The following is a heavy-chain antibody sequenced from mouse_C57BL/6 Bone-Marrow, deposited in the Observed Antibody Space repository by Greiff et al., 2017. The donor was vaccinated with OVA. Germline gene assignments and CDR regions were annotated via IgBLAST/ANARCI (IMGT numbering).Heavy chain of an antibody. D-gene: IGHD1-1*01. CDR1: GYTFTSYW. Sequence: QVQLQQPGAELVKPGASVKMSCKASGYTFTSYWITWVKQRPGQGLEWLGDIYPGSGSTNYNEKFKSKATLTVDTSSSTAYMHLSSLTSEDSAVYYCARWYYGSSYDYWGQGTTLTVSS. CDR2: IYPGSGST. J-gene: IGHJ2*01. CDR3: ARWYYGSSYDY. V-gene: IGHV1-55*01.